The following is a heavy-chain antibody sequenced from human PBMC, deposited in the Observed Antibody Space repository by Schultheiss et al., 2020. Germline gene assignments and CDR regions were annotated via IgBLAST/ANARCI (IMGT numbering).Heavy chain of an antibody. D-gene: IGHD6-13*01. V-gene: IGHV1-3*01. CDR2: INAGNGNT. J-gene: IGHJ6*02. CDR1: GYTFTSYA. Sequence: ASVKVSCKASGYTFTSYAMHWVRQAPGQRLEWMGWINAGNGNTKYSQKFQGRVTMTRDTSTSTVYMELSSLRSEDTAVYYCAKQQLALDGMDVWGQGTTVTVSS. CDR3: AKQQLALDGMDV.